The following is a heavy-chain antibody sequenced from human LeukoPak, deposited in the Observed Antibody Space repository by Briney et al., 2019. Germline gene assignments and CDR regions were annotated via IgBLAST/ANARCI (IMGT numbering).Heavy chain of an antibody. CDR2: IITILGIA. Sequence: SVKVSCKASVYTFTSYGISWVRQAPGQGLEWMGRIITILGIANYAQKFQGRVTITADKSTSTAYMELSSLRSEDTAVYYCARMGDRAVVVVAARDRYYYYGIDVWGQGTTVTVSS. D-gene: IGHD2-15*01. J-gene: IGHJ6*02. CDR3: ARMGDRAVVVVAARDRYYYYGIDV. CDR1: VYTFTSYG. V-gene: IGHV1-69*04.